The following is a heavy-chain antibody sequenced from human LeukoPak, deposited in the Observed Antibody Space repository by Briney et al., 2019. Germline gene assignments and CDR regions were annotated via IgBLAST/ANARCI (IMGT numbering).Heavy chain of an antibody. J-gene: IGHJ5*02. CDR2: ISSDESST. V-gene: IGHV3-74*01. D-gene: IGHD1-14*01. Sequence: GGSLRLSCAASGFAFSHHWMHWVRQAPGKGLVWVSHISSDESSTTYADSVKGRFTISRDNRKNTLYLQMNSLRVEDTAMYYCTRNPDGRNWFDPWGQGTLVTVSS. CDR1: GFAFSHHW. CDR3: TRNPDGRNWFDP.